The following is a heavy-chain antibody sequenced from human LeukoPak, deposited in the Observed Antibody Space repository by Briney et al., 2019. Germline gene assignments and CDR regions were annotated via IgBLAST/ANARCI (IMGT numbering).Heavy chain of an antibody. D-gene: IGHD3-22*01. V-gene: IGHV3-21*01. J-gene: IGHJ2*01. CDR1: AFAFSSYS. Sequence: GGSLRLSCAASAFAFSSYSMNWVRQAPGKGLEWVSFISTSSSYIHYADSVKGRFTISRDNAKNSLYLQMNSLRAEDTAVYYCARTSDTSGRLYWYFDLWGRGTLVTVSS. CDR2: ISTSSSYI. CDR3: ARTSDTSGRLYWYFDL.